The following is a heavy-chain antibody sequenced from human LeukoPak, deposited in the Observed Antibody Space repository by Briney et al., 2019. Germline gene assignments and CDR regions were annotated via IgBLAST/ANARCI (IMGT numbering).Heavy chain of an antibody. Sequence: GGALRLSCVGSGFTFGNYWMTWLRQAPGKGLEWVANIKQDGSETYSLDSVKDRFTVSRDNAKNSLYLQMNNLRAEDTAVYYCARDFNHHYYYYMDVWGKGTTVTVSS. J-gene: IGHJ6*03. V-gene: IGHV3-7*01. CDR1: GFTFGNYW. CDR3: ARDFNHHYYYYMDV. CDR2: IKQDGSET.